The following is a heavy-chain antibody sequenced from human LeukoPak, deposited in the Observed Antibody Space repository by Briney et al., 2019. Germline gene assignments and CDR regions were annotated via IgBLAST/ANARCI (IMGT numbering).Heavy chain of an antibody. D-gene: IGHD3-10*01. CDR2: IYYSGST. V-gene: IGHV4-59*01. CDR3: ARDRDYYFDY. CDR1: GGSISSYY. J-gene: IGHJ4*02. Sequence: PSETLSLTCTVSGGSISSYYWIWLRQPPGKGLEGIGYIYYSGSTNYNPSPKSRVTISVDTSKHQFSLKLSSVPAADTAVYYCARDRDYYFDYWGQGTLVTVSS.